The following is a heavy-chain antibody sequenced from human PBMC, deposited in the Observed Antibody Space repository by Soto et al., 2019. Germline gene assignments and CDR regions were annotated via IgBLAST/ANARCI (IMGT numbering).Heavy chain of an antibody. V-gene: IGHV1-69*13. J-gene: IGHJ6*02. CDR3: ARSRAAAPPRVGMDV. CDR1: GGTFSRNA. CDR2: IIPFFHAP. Sequence: GASVKVSCKASGGTFSRNAISWVRQAPEQGLEWMGGIIPFFHAPNYAHKFQGRVRITADESTSIVFMEMSSLRFEATAVYYCARSRAAAPPRVGMDVWGQGTTVTVSS. D-gene: IGHD6-13*01.